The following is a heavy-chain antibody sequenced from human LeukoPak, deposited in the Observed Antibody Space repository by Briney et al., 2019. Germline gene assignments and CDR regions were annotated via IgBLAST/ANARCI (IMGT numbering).Heavy chain of an antibody. CDR1: GYTFTGYY. V-gene: IGHV1-2*02. J-gene: IGHJ4*02. D-gene: IGHD3-3*01. CDR2: INPNSSGT. CDR3: ARAELRFLEWLPFDY. Sequence: ASVKVSCKASGYTFTGYYMHWVRQAPGQGLEWMGWINPNSSGTNYAQKFQGRVTMTRDTSISTAYMELSRLRSDDTAVYYCARAELRFLEWLPFDYWGQGTLVTVSS.